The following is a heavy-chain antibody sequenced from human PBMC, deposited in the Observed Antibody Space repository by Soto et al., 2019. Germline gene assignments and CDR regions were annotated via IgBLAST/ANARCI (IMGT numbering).Heavy chain of an antibody. D-gene: IGHD2-15*01. J-gene: IGHJ4*02. CDR2: FEPEDGET. CDR1: GYTLTELS. V-gene: IGHV1-24*01. Sequence: ASVKVSCKVSGYTLTELSMHWVRQAPGKGRGWMGGFEPEDGETIYAQKFQGRATMTEDTSTDTAYMELSSLRSEDTAVYYCAAGLLHSCRVYWGQGTLVTVSS. CDR3: AAGLLHSCRVY.